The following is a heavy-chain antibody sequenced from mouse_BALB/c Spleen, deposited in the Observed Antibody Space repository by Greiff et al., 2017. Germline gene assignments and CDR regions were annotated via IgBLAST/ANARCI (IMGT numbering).Heavy chain of an antibody. CDR1: GFNIKDTY. J-gene: IGHJ4*01. CDR2: IDPANGNT. V-gene: IGHV14-3*02. Sequence: EVQLVESGAELVKPGASVKLSCTASGFNIKDTYMHWVKQRPEQGLEWIGRIDPANGNTKYDPKFQGKATITADTSSNTAYLQLSSLTSEDTAVYYCARNYGNYFYAMDYWGQGTSVTVSS. D-gene: IGHD2-1*01. CDR3: ARNYGNYFYAMDY.